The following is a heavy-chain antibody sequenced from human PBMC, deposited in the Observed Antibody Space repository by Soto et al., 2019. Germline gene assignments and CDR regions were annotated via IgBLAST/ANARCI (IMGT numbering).Heavy chain of an antibody. J-gene: IGHJ4*02. CDR3: ARGLSWSPYFES. D-gene: IGHD3-3*01. CDR2: LYYSGTT. Sequence: QVQLQESGPGLVKPSETLSLTCTVSGASISTQSWNWIRQAPGKGLEWIGYLYYSGTTNYNPSLKSRVPISADTAKNQVSLKLTSVTAADTAVYFCARGLSWSPYFESWGQGILVTVSS. V-gene: IGHV4-59*11. CDR1: GASISTQS.